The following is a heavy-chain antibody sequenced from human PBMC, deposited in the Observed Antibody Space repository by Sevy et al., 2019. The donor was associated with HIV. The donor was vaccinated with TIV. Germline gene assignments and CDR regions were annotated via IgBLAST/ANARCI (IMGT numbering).Heavy chain of an antibody. V-gene: IGHV3-21*01. CDR3: ARLEYVSTSGAFDI. Sequence: LGGSLRLSCAASGFTFSSHSMNWVRQAPGKGLEWVSPISSSSSYIYYADSVKGRFTISRDNAKNSLYLKMNSLRAEDTAVYYCARLEYVSTSGAFDIWGHGTMVTVSS. CDR2: ISSSSSYI. D-gene: IGHD6-6*01. J-gene: IGHJ3*02. CDR1: GFTFSSHS.